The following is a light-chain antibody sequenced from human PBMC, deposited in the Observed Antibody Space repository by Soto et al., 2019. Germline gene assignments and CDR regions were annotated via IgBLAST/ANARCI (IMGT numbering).Light chain of an antibody. CDR2: GAS. CDR3: QKYGSSYT. Sequence: EIVLTQSPGTLSLSPGERATLSCRASQSVSSSYLACYQQKPGQAPRLLIYGASSRATGIPDRFSGSGSGTDFTLTIRRLEPEDFAVYYCQKYGSSYTFGQGTKLEIK. J-gene: IGKJ2*01. V-gene: IGKV3-20*01. CDR1: QSVSSSY.